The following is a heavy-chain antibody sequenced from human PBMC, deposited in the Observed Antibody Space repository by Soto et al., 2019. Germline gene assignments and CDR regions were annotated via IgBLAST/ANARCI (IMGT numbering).Heavy chain of an antibody. D-gene: IGHD3-22*01. CDR1: GGTFSSYA. CDR2: IIPIFGTA. Sequence: QVQLVQSGAEVKKPGSSVKVSCKASGGTFSSYAISWVRQAPGQGLEWMGGIIPIFGTANYAQKFQGRVTITADESTSSAYMELGRLRSEDTAVYYCAGVVSLSYYESSGYDYWGQGALVTVST. CDR3: AGVVSLSYYESSGYDY. J-gene: IGHJ4*02. V-gene: IGHV1-69*01.